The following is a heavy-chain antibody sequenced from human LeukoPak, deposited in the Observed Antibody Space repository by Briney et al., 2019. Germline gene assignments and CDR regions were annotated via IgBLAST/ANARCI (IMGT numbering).Heavy chain of an antibody. CDR2: ISWDGGST. V-gene: IGHV3-43D*03. CDR3: AKDIAAVAGTTSNFQH. J-gene: IGHJ1*01. CDR1: GFTFDDYA. Sequence: GGSLRLSCAASGFTFDDYATHWVRPAPGKGLEWVSLISWDGGSTYYADSVKGRFTISRDNSKNSLYLQMNSLRAEDAALYYCAKDIAAVAGTTSNFQHWGQGTLVTVSS. D-gene: IGHD6-19*01.